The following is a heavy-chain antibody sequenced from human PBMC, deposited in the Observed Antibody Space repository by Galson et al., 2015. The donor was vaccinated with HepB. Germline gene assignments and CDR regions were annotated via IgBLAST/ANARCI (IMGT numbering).Heavy chain of an antibody. CDR1: GYTFTSYG. D-gene: IGHD4-17*01. J-gene: IGHJ6*03. CDR3: ARDTSYGDYDYYYYYNMDD. CDR2: ISPYNGNT. Sequence: SVKVSCKTSGYTFTSYGINWVRQAPGQGLEWMGWISPYNGNTNYAQKLQGRVTMTTDTTTSTAYMELRSLRSDDTAVYYCARDTSYGDYDYYYYYNMDDWGKVTTVTVSS. V-gene: IGHV1-18*01.